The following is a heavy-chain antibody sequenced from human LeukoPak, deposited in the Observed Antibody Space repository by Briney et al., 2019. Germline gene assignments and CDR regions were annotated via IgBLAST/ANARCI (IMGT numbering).Heavy chain of an antibody. CDR1: GYTFTSYY. D-gene: IGHD3-9*01. J-gene: IGHJ4*02. CDR3: ARYPISTGYYRGYYFDY. V-gene: IGHV1-46*01. Sequence: ASVKVSCKASGYTFTSYYMHWVRQAPGQGLEWMGIINPSGGSTSYAQKFQGRVTMTRDTSTSTVYMELSSLRSEDTAVYYCARYPISTGYYRGYYFDYWGQGTLVTVSS. CDR2: INPSGGST.